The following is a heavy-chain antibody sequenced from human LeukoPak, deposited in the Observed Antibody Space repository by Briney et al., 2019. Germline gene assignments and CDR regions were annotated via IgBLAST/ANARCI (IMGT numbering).Heavy chain of an antibody. CDR2: IYYSGST. CDR1: GGSISSYY. V-gene: IGHV4-59*08. D-gene: IGHD1-26*01. Sequence: PSETLSLTCTVSGGSISSYYWSWIRQPPGKGLEWIGYIYYSGSTNYNPSLKSRVTISVDTSKNQFSLKLSSVTAADTAVYYCARLARSGSYSHFDYWGQGTLVTVSS. J-gene: IGHJ4*02. CDR3: ARLARSGSYSHFDY.